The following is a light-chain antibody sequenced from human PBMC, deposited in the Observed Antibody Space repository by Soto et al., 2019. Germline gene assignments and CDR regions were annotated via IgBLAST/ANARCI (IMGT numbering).Light chain of an antibody. CDR1: QSISTW. J-gene: IGKJ1*01. V-gene: IGKV1-5*03. Sequence: DIQMTQSPSTLSASVGDRVTITCRASQSISTWLAWYQQKPGKAPKLLIYMASTLASGVPSRFSGSASGTEFTLTISSLQPDDFATYYCQQHNSYPATFGQGTKVEIK. CDR2: MAS. CDR3: QQHNSYPAT.